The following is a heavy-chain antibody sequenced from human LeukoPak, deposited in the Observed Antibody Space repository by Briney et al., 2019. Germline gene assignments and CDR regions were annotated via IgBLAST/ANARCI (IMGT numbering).Heavy chain of an antibody. D-gene: IGHD6-13*01. J-gene: IGHJ5*02. CDR2: IFFTGST. Sequence: SETLSLTCTVSGGSISSYYWSWIRQPPGKGLEWIGYIFFTGSTNYNPFLKSRVTISVDTSKNQFSLKLSSVTAADTAVYYCARGVLVEYSSSFSGWFDPWGQGTLVTVSS. V-gene: IGHV4-59*12. CDR3: ARGVLVEYSSSFSGWFDP. CDR1: GGSISSYY.